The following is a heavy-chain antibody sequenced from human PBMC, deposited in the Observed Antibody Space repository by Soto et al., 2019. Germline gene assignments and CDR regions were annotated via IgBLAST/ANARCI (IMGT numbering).Heavy chain of an antibody. CDR3: ARDYQLPTITYYYYYYGMDV. V-gene: IGHV7-4-1*01. Sequence: ASVKVSCKASGYTFTGYAMNWVRQAPGQGLEWMGWINTNTGNPTYAQGLTGRFVFSLDTSVSTAYLQICSLKAEDTAVYYCARDYQLPTITYYYYYYGMDVWGQGTTVTVSS. CDR1: GYTFTGYA. J-gene: IGHJ6*02. CDR2: INTNTGNP. D-gene: IGHD2-2*01.